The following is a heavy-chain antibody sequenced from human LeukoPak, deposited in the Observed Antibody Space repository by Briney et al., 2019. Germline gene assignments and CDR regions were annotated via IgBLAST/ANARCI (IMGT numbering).Heavy chain of an antibody. CDR1: GFTFSNFW. J-gene: IGHJ4*02. CDR2: VDTTGNNT. Sequence: GGSLRLSCAASGFTFSNFWIHWVRQAPGERLVWVSRVDTTGNNTIYADSVKGRFTVSRDNAKHTVYLQMNSLRAEDTAVYYCARGNNGFDYWGQGALFTVSS. CDR3: ARGNNGFDY. D-gene: IGHD2-8*01. V-gene: IGHV3-74*01.